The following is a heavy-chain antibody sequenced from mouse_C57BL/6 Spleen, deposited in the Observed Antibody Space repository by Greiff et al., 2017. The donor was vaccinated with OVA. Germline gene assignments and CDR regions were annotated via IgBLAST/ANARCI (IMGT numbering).Heavy chain of an antibody. J-gene: IGHJ1*03. CDR2: ISSGGSYT. V-gene: IGHV5-6*02. CDR3: ARQFITTVVERYFDV. Sequence: DVMLVESGGDLVKPGGSLKLSCAASGFTFSSYGMSWVRQTPDKRLEWVATISSGGSYTYYPDSVKGRFTISRDNAKNTLYLQMSSLKSEDTAMYYCARQFITTVVERYFDVWGTGTTVTVSS. CDR1: GFTFSSYG. D-gene: IGHD1-1*01.